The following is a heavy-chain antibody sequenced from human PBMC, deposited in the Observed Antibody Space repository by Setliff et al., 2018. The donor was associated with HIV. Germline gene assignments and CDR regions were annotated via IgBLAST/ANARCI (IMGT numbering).Heavy chain of an antibody. Sequence: ASVKVSCKASGDNFNSHSISWVRQAPGQGLEWIGGIVPIFGTPNYAQKFKGRLTITADESTSTVYMELSSLRSEDTAVYFCARDSRDIVVVIAPEPEPYYYYGMDVWGEGTTVTVSS. CDR3: ARDSRDIVVVIAPEPEPYYYYGMDV. CDR2: IVPIFGTP. V-gene: IGHV1-69*13. J-gene: IGHJ6*04. CDR1: GDNFNSHS. D-gene: IGHD2-15*01.